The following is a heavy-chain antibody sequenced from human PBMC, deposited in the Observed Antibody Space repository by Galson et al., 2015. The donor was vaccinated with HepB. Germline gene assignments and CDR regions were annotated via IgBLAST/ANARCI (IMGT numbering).Heavy chain of an antibody. CDR3: VRSFDSSFDY. CDR1: GDSVSSNSAA. D-gene: IGHD3-22*01. Sequence: CAISGDSVSSNSAAWNWIRQSPSRGLEWLGRTYYRSKWRNDYSVSVQSRITVNPDTSKNQFSLQLNSVTPEDTAVYYRVRSFDSSFDYWGQGTLVTVSS. V-gene: IGHV6-1*01. J-gene: IGHJ4*02. CDR2: TYYRSKWRN.